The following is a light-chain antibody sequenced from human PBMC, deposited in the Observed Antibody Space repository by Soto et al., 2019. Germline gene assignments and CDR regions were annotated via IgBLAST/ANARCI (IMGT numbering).Light chain of an antibody. Sequence: EIVLTQSPGTLSLSPGERATLSCRASQSVSSSYLAWYQQKPGRAPRLLIDGASSRATGIPDRFSGSGSGTDFTLTISRLEPEDFAVYYCQQFSSYPLTFGGGTKVDIK. J-gene: IGKJ4*01. CDR1: QSVSSSY. CDR3: QQFSSYPLT. CDR2: GAS. V-gene: IGKV3-20*01.